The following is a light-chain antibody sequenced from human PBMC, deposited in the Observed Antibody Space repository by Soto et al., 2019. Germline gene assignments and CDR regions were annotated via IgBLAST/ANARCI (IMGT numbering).Light chain of an antibody. CDR2: GAS. CDR3: QQYNNCPPWT. V-gene: IGKV3-15*01. CDR1: QSVSSN. J-gene: IGKJ1*01. Sequence: EIVMTQSPATLSVSPGERATLSCRASQSVSSNLAWYQQKPGQAPRLLIYGASTRATGIPARFSGSGSGTEFTLTTSTPQSDDFALYYCQQYNNCPPWTFGQATKVDIK.